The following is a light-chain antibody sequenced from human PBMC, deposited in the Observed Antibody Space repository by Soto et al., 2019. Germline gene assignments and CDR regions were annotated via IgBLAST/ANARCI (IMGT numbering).Light chain of an antibody. CDR3: SSYTSSNTLPYV. J-gene: IGLJ1*01. Sequence: QSVLTQPASVTGSPGQSITISCTGTSSDIGGYNSVSWYQQHPGKAPQLLLFDVRNRPSGVSNRFSGSKSGNTASLTISGLQAEDEADYYCSSYTSSNTLPYVFGTGTMLTVL. CDR2: DVR. CDR1: SSDIGGYNS. V-gene: IGLV2-14*03.